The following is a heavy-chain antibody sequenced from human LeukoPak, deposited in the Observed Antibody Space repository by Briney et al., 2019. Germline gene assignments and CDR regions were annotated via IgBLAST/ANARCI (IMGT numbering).Heavy chain of an antibody. CDR1: GGSISSYY. D-gene: IGHD3-10*01. V-gene: IGHV4-59*01. CDR3: ARVEYYGSGSPPDY. Sequence: SETLSLTCTVSGGSISSYYWSWIRQPPGKGLEWIGYIYYSGTTNYNPSLKSRVTLSVDTSKNQFSLNLSSVTAADTAVYYCARVEYYGSGSPPDYWGQGILVTVSS. CDR2: IYYSGTT. J-gene: IGHJ4*02.